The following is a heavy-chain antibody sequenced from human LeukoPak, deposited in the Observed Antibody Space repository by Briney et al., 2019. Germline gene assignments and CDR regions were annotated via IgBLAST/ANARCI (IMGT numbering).Heavy chain of an antibody. CDR1: GGSISSGSYY. CDR2: IYTSGST. Sequence: SETLSLTRTVSGGSISSGSYYWSWIRHPAGKGLEWIGRIYTSGSTNYNPSLKSRVTISVDTSKNQFSLKLSSVTAADTAVYYCARSGGWSEYFDYWGQGTLVTVSS. CDR3: ARSGGWSEYFDY. D-gene: IGHD6-19*01. J-gene: IGHJ4*02. V-gene: IGHV4-61*02.